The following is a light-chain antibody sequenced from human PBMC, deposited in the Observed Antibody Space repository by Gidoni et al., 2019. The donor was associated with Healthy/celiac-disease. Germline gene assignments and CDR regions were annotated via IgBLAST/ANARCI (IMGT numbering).Light chain of an antibody. CDR2: RNN. CDR3: AAWDDSLSGVV. V-gene: IGLV1-47*01. Sequence: QPALTQPPSASGTPGQRVTIACSGSSSNIGSNYVYWYQQFPGTAPKLLIYRNNQRPSGVPDRFSGSKSGTSASLAISGLRSEDEADYYCAAWDDSLSGVVFGGGTKLTVL. CDR1: SSNIGSNY. J-gene: IGLJ2*01.